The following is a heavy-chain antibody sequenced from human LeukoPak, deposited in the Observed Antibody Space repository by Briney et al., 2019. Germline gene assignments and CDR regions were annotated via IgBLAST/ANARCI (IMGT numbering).Heavy chain of an antibody. CDR2: ISSSSSTI. CDR3: AREAEDEYSYGRGWFDP. D-gene: IGHD5-18*01. CDR1: GFTFSSYS. Sequence: GGSLRLSCAASGFTFSSYSMNWVRQASGKGLEWVSYISSSSSTIYYADSVKGRFTISRDNSKNTVYLRMNSLRAEDTALYYCAREAEDEYSYGRGWFDPWGQGTLVTVSS. V-gene: IGHV3-48*01. J-gene: IGHJ5*02.